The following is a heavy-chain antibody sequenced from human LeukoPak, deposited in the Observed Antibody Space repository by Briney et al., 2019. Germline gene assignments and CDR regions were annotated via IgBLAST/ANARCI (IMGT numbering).Heavy chain of an antibody. J-gene: IGHJ6*03. V-gene: IGHV4-59*11. CDR1: GGSISSHY. D-gene: IGHD1-7*01. CDR3: TRVGLELHMDV. CDR2: IYYSGST. Sequence: PSETLSLTCTVSGGSISSHYWSWIRQPPGKGLEWIGYIYYSGSTNYNPSPKSRVTISVDTSKNQFSLKLSSVTAADTAVYYCTRVGLELHMDVWGKGTTVTVSS.